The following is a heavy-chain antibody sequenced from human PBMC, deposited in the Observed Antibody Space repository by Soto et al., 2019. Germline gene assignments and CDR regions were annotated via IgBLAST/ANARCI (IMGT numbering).Heavy chain of an antibody. J-gene: IGHJ6*02. CDR1: GFTFSSYW. CDR2: INRDGSST. Sequence: EVQLVESGGGLVQPGGSLRLSCAASGFTFSSYWMHWVRQAPGKGLVWVSRINRDGSSTNYADSVKGRFTISRDNAKNTLYRQMNILRAEDTAVYYCATSSSSPWAYGMDGWGQGTTVIVSS. CDR3: ATSSSSPWAYGMDG. V-gene: IGHV3-74*01. D-gene: IGHD6-6*01.